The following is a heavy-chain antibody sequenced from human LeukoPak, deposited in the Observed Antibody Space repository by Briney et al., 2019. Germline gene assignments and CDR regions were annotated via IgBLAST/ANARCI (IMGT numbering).Heavy chain of an antibody. CDR1: GYTFTNYG. CDR2: ISAYNGDT. V-gene: IGHV1-18*01. D-gene: IGHD2-15*01. Sequence: ASVKVSCKASGYTFTNYGISWVRQAPGQGLEWMAWISAYNGDTDYVQNFQSRVTVTADTSTSTAYMELRSLISDDTAVYYCARSGCSAGSCYSQTVKFDSWGQGTLVTVSS. CDR3: ARSGCSAGSCYSQTVKFDS. J-gene: IGHJ4*02.